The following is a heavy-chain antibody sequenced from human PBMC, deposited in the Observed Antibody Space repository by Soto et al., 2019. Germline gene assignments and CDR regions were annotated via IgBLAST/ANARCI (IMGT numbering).Heavy chain of an antibody. Sequence: QLQLQESGPGLLKPSETLSLTCAVSGGSITSSGHYWGWIRQPPGKGLEWIGSLYYSGTTYYNPSLKRRVNISVDASKHQFSLKLSSVTATYTAVYYCARHRIMISFGGVIVTSPFDYWGQGTLVTASS. CDR1: GGSITSSGHY. J-gene: IGHJ4*02. CDR3: ARHRIMISFGGVIVTSPFDY. CDR2: LYYSGTT. V-gene: IGHV4-39*01. D-gene: IGHD3-16*02.